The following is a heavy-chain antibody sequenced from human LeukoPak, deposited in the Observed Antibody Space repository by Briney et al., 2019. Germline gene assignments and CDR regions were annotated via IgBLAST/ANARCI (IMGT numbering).Heavy chain of an antibody. Sequence: PSETLSLTCTVSGGSISSYYWSWIRQPPGKGLEWIGYIYYSGSTNYNPSLKSRVTISVDTSKNQFSLKLSSVTAADTAVYYCARGFWYGSGYPNYFDYWGQGTLVTVSS. D-gene: IGHD3-22*01. CDR1: GGSISSYY. CDR2: IYYSGST. J-gene: IGHJ4*02. CDR3: ARGFWYGSGYPNYFDY. V-gene: IGHV4-59*01.